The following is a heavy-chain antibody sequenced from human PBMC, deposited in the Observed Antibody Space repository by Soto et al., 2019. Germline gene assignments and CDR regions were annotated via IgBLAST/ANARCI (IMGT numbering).Heavy chain of an antibody. V-gene: IGHV1-69*12. CDR1: GGTFSSYA. CDR3: AKYDIRYYYDSSGSNYALESFDI. J-gene: IGHJ3*02. D-gene: IGHD3-22*01. CDR2: SIPIFGTA. Sequence: QVQLVQSGAEVKKPGSSVKVSCKASGGTFSSYAISWVRQAPGQGLEWMGGSIPIFGTANYATKFQDRLTITAHRSQSTAYMQMSRPRPEDTAVYYCAKYDIRYYYDSSGSNYALESFDIWGQGTMVTVSS.